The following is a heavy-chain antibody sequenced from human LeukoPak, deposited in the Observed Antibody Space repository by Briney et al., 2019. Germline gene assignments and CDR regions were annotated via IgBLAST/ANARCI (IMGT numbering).Heavy chain of an antibody. CDR2: INRDGTIT. Sequence: PGGSLRLSCAASEFTFSSYWMHWVRQAPGKGLVWVSRINRDGTITTYADSVKGRFIISRDNARNTLYLQMNSLRDDDTAVYYCARASSSVAVTAGLDFWGQGTLVAVSS. CDR1: EFTFSSYW. D-gene: IGHD2-21*02. V-gene: IGHV3-74*01. J-gene: IGHJ4*02. CDR3: ARASSSVAVTAGLDF.